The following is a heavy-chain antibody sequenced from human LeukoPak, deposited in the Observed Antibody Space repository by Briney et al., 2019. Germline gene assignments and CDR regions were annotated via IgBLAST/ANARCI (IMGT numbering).Heavy chain of an antibody. CDR3: ARRLVGATMVFDY. CDR2: IYYSGST. Sequence: SETLSLTCTVSGGSISSSSYYWGWIRQPPGKGLEWIGSIYYSGSTYYNPSLKSRVTISVDTSKNQFSLKLSSVTAADTAVYYCARRLVGATMVFDYWGQGTLVTVSS. J-gene: IGHJ4*02. CDR1: GGSISSSSYY. D-gene: IGHD1-26*01. V-gene: IGHV4-39*01.